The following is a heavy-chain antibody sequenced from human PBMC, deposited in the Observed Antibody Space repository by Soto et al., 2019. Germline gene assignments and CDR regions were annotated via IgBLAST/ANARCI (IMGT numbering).Heavy chain of an antibody. V-gene: IGHV4-59*08. J-gene: IGHJ3*02. CDR1: GGSIINYY. CDR2: VYYSGTT. Sequence: SETLSLTCTFSGGSIINYYWIWIRQSPGKGLEWIGYVYYSGTTNYNPTLKSRITILVDTSENQFSLKLTSVTAADTAVYYCARHTDDILTGNEALDIWGQGTVVTVSS. CDR3: ARHTDDILTGNEALDI. D-gene: IGHD3-9*01.